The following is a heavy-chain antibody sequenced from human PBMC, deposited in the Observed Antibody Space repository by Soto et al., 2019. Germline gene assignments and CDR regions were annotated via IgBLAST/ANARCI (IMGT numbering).Heavy chain of an antibody. CDR2: ISSSSGTI. J-gene: IGHJ4*02. D-gene: IGHD5-18*01. V-gene: IGHV3-48*02. CDR1: GFTFSSYT. CDR3: ARPRGYSYVLPDY. Sequence: EVQLVESGGGLVQPGGSLRLSFSTSGFTFSSYTMNWVRQAPGKGLEWVSYISSSSGTIYYADSVKGRFTISRDNAKNSLYLQMNSLRDEDTAVYYCARPRGYSYVLPDYWGQGTLVTVSS.